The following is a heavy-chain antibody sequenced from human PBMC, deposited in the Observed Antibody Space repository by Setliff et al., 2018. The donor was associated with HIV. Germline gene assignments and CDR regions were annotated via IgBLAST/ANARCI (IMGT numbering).Heavy chain of an antibody. CDR2: VYHSGSA. Sequence: SETLSLTCVVSGYSIGSGYYWGWIRQTPGGGLEWIGSVYHSGSAYYNPSLKSRITVSIDTSKNHFSLRLTSVTAADTAVYYCARLAPAMVYELDYWGPGMLVTVSS. J-gene: IGHJ4*02. CDR1: GYSIGSGYY. CDR3: ARLAPAMVYELDY. V-gene: IGHV4-38-2*01. D-gene: IGHD5-18*01.